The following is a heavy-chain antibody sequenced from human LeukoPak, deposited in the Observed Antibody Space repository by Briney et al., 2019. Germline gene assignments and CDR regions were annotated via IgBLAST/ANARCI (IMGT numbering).Heavy chain of an antibody. CDR2: INPNSGAT. J-gene: IGHJ4*02. D-gene: IGHD2-21*02. V-gene: IGHV1-2*02. CDR1: GYTFTGYY. Sequence: GASVKVSCKASGYTFTGYYMHWVRQAPGQGLEWMGWINPNSGATNYAQKFQGRVTMTRDTSISTASMELSSLKPDDTAVYYCARESGCGGDCYYFDYWGQGTLVTVSS. CDR3: ARESGCGGDCYYFDY.